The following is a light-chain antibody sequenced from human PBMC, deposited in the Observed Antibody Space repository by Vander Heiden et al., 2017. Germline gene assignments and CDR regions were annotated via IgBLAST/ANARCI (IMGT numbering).Light chain of an antibody. J-gene: IGKJ2*01. Sequence: DIQMTQSPSNLSASVGDRVTITCRASQSISSWLAWYQQKPGKAPKLLIYKASSLQSGVPSRFSGSGSGTEFTLTISSLQPDDFAPYYCQQYNSYSLFTFGPGTKLEIK. CDR2: KAS. CDR1: QSISSW. V-gene: IGKV1-5*03. CDR3: QQYNSYSLFT.